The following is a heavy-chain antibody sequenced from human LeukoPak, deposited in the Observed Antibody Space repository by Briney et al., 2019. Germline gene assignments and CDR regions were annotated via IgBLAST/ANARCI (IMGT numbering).Heavy chain of an antibody. CDR2: MNPNSGNT. CDR1: GYTFTSCD. J-gene: IGHJ3*02. D-gene: IGHD3-10*01. Sequence: GASVKVSCKASGYTFTSCDINWVRQATGQGLEWMGWMNPNSGNTGYAQKFQGRVTMTRNTSISTAHMELSSLRSEDTAVYYCAYDGSGSDDAFDIWGQGTMVTVSS. V-gene: IGHV1-8*01. CDR3: AYDGSGSDDAFDI.